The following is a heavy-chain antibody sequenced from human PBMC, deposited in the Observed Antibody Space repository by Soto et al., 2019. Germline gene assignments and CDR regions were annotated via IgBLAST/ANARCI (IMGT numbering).Heavy chain of an antibody. CDR1: GYTFTSYG. Sequence: ASVKVSCKASGYTFTSYGISWVRQAPGQGLEWMGWISAYNGNTNYAQKLQGRVTMTTDTSTSTAYMELRSLRSDDTAVYYCGRVRLPAPKEMALGDPYSYYYMDVWGKGTPVTVP. V-gene: IGHV1-18*01. CDR2: ISAYNGNT. J-gene: IGHJ6*03. CDR3: GRVRLPAPKEMALGDPYSYYYMDV. D-gene: IGHD3-10*01.